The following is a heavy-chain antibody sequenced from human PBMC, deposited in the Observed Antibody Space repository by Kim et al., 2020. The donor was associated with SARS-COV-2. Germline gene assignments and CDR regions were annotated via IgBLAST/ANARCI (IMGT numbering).Heavy chain of an antibody. J-gene: IGHJ4*02. D-gene: IGHD6-19*01. CDR3: ARGRSGWYY. Sequence: STTATPPLKSRVTISVDTSKNQFSLRLSSVTAADTAVYYCARGRSGWYYWGQGTLVTVSS. V-gene: IGHV4-59*09. CDR2: ST.